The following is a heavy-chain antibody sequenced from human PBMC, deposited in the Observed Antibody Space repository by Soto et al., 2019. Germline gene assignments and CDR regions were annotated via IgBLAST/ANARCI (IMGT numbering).Heavy chain of an antibody. Sequence: EVQLVESGGGLVQPGGSLRLSCAGSGFIFSTYDMSWVRQTAGKRLEWVSTIGVGGDTYYEDSVKGRFTIFRENAKNSLYLQMNSLRVGDTAIYYCAGAMEVDPIDYWGQGTLVTVSS. J-gene: IGHJ4*02. D-gene: IGHD1-1*01. CDR3: AGAMEVDPIDY. CDR1: GFIFSTYD. CDR2: IGVGGDT. V-gene: IGHV3-13*01.